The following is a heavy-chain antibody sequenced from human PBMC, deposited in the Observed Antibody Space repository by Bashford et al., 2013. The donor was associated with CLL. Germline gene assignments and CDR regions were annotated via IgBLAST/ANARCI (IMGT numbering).Heavy chain of an antibody. Sequence: GESLKISCKGSGYSFTSYWIGWVRQMPGKGLEWMGIIYPGDSDTRYSPSFQGQVTISADKSISTAYLQWSSLKASDTATYYCARRIPSIAVAGNWMEDYYYYGMDVWGQGTTVTVSS. D-gene: IGHD6-19*01. J-gene: IGHJ6*02. CDR2: IYPGDSDT. V-gene: IGHV5-51*01. CDR1: GYSFTSYW. CDR3: ARRIPSIAVAGNWMEDYYYYGMDV.